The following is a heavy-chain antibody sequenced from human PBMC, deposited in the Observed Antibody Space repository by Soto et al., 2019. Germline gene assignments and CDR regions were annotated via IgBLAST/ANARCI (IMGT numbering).Heavy chain of an antibody. Sequence: SETLSLTCAVHGGSFSGYYWSWIRQPPGKGLEWIGEINHSGSTNYNPSLKSRVTISVDTSKNQFSLKLSSVTAADTAVYYCAMTGYSSRRVRFDPWGQGTLVTVSS. D-gene: IGHD6-13*01. J-gene: IGHJ5*02. CDR3: AMTGYSSRRVRFDP. V-gene: IGHV4-34*01. CDR2: INHSGST. CDR1: GGSFSGYY.